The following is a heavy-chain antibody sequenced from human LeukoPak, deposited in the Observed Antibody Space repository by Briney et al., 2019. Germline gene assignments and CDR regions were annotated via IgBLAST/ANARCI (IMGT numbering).Heavy chain of an antibody. J-gene: IGHJ4*02. CDR1: GFTFSNFQ. CDR2: ISSSGSAI. Sequence: GGSLRLSCAASGFTFSNFQMNWVRQAPGKGLEWVSYISSSGSAIYYADSVRGRFTISRDNAKNSLYLRMNSLRAEDTAVYYCATNSEDYGGQGTLVTVSA. V-gene: IGHV3-48*03. CDR3: ATNSEDY. D-gene: IGHD4-23*01.